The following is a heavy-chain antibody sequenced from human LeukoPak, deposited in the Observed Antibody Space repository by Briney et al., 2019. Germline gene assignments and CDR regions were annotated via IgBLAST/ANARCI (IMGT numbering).Heavy chain of an antibody. Sequence: SQTLTLTCVISEDTVSSDSVVWNWTRQSPSRGLEWVGRTYYRSKWYNDYSAFVKSRIIINPDRSKNQFSLQLNSVTPEDTAVYYCARAVAGTEGWFNSWGQGTLVTVSS. CDR2: TYYRSKWYN. CDR3: ARAVAGTEGWFNS. J-gene: IGHJ5*01. D-gene: IGHD1-1*01. CDR1: EDTVSSDSVV. V-gene: IGHV6-1*01.